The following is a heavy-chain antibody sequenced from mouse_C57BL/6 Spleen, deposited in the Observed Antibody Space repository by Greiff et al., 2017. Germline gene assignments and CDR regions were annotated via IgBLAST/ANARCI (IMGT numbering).Heavy chain of an antibody. V-gene: IGHV1-82*01. CDR2: IYPGDGAT. CDR3: ARGRLTGTEGDY. J-gene: IGHJ2*01. CDR1: GYAFSSSW. D-gene: IGHD4-1*01. Sequence: QVQLQQSGPELVKPGASVKISCKASGYAFSSSWMNWVKQRPGKGLEWIGRIYPGDGATNYNGKFKGKATLTADKSSSTAYMQLSSLTSEDSAVYFCARGRLTGTEGDYWGQGTTLTVSS.